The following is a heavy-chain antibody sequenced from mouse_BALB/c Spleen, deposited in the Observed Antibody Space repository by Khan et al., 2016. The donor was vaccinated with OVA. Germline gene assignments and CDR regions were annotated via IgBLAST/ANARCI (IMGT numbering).Heavy chain of an antibody. J-gene: IGHJ2*01. Sequence: EVQLQEPGPGLVKPSQSLSLTCTVTGYSITSGYGWNWLRQFPGNKLEWMGYISHSGSTNYNPSLKSRISITRDTSKNQFFLQLNSVTTEDTATYYCARTARIKYWGQGTTLTVSS. V-gene: IGHV3-2*02. CDR2: ISHSGST. CDR3: ARTARIKY. D-gene: IGHD1-2*01. CDR1: GYSITSGYG.